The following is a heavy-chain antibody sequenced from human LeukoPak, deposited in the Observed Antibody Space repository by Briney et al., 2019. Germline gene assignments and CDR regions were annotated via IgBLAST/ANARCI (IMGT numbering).Heavy chain of an antibody. V-gene: IGHV4-4*07. CDR1: GASIGGKY. CDR2: MYGSGNI. CDR3: ASGTWNHLLDF. Sequence: SETLSLTCIVSGASIGGKYWSWLRQAAGKGLEWIGRMYGSGNINYNPSLQSRVTMSVDTSKNQFSLQLTSVTAADTAVYYCASGTWNHLLDFWGQGTLVTVSS. D-gene: IGHD1-1*01. J-gene: IGHJ4*02.